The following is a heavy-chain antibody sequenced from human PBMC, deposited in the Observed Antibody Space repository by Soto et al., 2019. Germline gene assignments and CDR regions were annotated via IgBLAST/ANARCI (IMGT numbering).Heavy chain of an antibody. J-gene: IGHJ5*02. Sequence: SSVKVSCKASGGTFSSYAISWVRQAPGQGLEWMGGIIPIFGTANYAQKFQGRVTITADESTSTAYMELSSLRSEDTAVYYCARDGAGSRDHNWFDPWGQGTLVTVSS. CDR1: GGTFSSYA. CDR2: IIPIFGTA. CDR3: ARDGAGSRDHNWFDP. V-gene: IGHV1-69*13. D-gene: IGHD1-1*01.